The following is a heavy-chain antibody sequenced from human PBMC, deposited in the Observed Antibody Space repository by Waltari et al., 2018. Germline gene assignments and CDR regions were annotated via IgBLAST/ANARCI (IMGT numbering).Heavy chain of an antibody. Sequence: QLQLQESGPGLVKPSETLSLTCSVSGGSITSSTYFWGWIRQPPGQGLEWIGSFYYSGSTYYNPSLKSRVTISADTSKRQFSLKLTSVTATDTAVYYCARHSSGYYFDFWGQGTLVTVSA. CDR2: FYYSGST. CDR3: ARHSSGYYFDF. CDR1: GGSITSSTYF. D-gene: IGHD3-22*01. J-gene: IGHJ4*02. V-gene: IGHV4-39*01.